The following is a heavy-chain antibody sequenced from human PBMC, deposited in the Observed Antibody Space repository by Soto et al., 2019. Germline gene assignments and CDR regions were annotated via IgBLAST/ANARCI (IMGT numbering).Heavy chain of an antibody. CDR1: GFTFSSYG. Sequence: GGSLRLSCAASGFTFSSYGMHWVRQAPGKGLEWVAVISYDGSNKYYADSVKGRFTISRDNSKNTLYLQMNSLRSEDTAVYYCARSGDSYYYGSGDAFDIWGQGTMVTVSS. J-gene: IGHJ3*02. CDR3: ARSGDSYYYGSGDAFDI. CDR2: ISYDGSNK. D-gene: IGHD3-10*01. V-gene: IGHV3-30*03.